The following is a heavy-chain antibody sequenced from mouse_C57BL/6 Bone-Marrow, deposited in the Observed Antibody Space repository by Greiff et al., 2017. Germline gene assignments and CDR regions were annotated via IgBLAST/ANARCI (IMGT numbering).Heavy chain of an antibody. Sequence: VQLQQSGPELVKPGASVKISCKASGYSFTGYYMNWVKQSPEKSLEWIGDINPSTGGTTYNQKFKAKATLTVDKSSSTAYMQLKSLTSEDSAVYYCARWGAMDYWGQGTSVTVSS. CDR2: INPSTGGT. V-gene: IGHV1-42*01. CDR1: GYSFTGYY. CDR3: ARWGAMDY. J-gene: IGHJ4*01.